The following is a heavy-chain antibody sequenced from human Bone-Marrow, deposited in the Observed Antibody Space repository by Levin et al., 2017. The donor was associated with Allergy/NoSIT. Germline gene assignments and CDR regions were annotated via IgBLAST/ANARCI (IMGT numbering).Heavy chain of an antibody. J-gene: IGHJ4*02. Sequence: SETLSLTCTVSGGSISGGGYYWSWIRQHPGKGLEWIGYIYYSGNTYYNPSLKSRVIIAVVTSKNQLSLKLTSVTVADTAVYYCARFNGYDFDYWGQGTLVTVSS. V-gene: IGHV4-31*03. CDR1: GGSISGGGYY. CDR3: ARFNGYDFDY. D-gene: IGHD5-12*01. CDR2: IYYSGNT.